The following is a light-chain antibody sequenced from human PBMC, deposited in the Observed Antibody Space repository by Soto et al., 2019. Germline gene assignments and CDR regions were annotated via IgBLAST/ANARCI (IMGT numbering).Light chain of an antibody. Sequence: EIVLTQSPGTLSLSPGERATLSCRASQSVSSSYLAWYQQKPGQAPRLLIYGVSSRATGILDRFSGSGSETDFTLTISRLEPEDFAVYYCQQYGSSPPWTFGQGTKVDIK. CDR2: GVS. CDR3: QQYGSSPPWT. V-gene: IGKV3-20*01. J-gene: IGKJ1*01. CDR1: QSVSSSY.